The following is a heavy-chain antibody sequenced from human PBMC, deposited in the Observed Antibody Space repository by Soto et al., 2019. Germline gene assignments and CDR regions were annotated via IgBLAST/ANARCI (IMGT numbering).Heavy chain of an antibody. Sequence: ESVGGLVQPGGSLRLSCVASGFTFISSFMGWVRQAPGKGLEWVANINQDGGGTYYVDSVEGRFTISRDNAKDSLYLQMNSLRGEDTAVYYCARYFRGSGRYFFDYWGQGTLVTVSS. V-gene: IGHV3-7*03. D-gene: IGHD6-19*01. CDR3: ARYFRGSGRYFFDY. CDR2: INQDGGGT. CDR1: GFTFISSF. J-gene: IGHJ4*02.